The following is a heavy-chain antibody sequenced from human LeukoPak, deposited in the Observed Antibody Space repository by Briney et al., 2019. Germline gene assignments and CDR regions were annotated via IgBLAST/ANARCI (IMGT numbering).Heavy chain of an antibody. J-gene: IGHJ4*02. Sequence: PGGSLRLSCAASGFTFSSYAMHWVRQAPGKGLEWVAVISYDGSNKYYADSVKGRFTISRDNSKNTLYLQMNSLRAEDTAVYYCAKPLKFSNLFDYWGQGTLVTVSS. CDR3: AKPLKFSNLFDY. CDR2: ISYDGSNK. D-gene: IGHD4-4*01. CDR1: GFTFSSYA. V-gene: IGHV3-30-3*02.